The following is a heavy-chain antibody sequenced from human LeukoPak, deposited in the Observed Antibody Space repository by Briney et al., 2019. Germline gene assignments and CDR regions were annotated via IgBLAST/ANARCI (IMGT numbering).Heavy chain of an antibody. V-gene: IGHV3-53*01. CDR3: ARDRTSSGRNYYYYYGMDV. J-gene: IGHJ6*02. Sequence: GGSLRLACAASGFTVSSNYMSWVRQAPGKGLEWLSVIYSGGSTYYADSVKGRFTISRDNSKNTLYLQMNSLRAEDTAVYYCARDRTSSGRNYYYYYGMDVWGQGTTVTASS. D-gene: IGHD6-19*01. CDR1: GFTVSSNY. CDR2: IYSGGST.